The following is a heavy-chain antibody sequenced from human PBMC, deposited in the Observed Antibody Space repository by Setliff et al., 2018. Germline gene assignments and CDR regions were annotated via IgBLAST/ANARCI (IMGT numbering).Heavy chain of an antibody. Sequence: GASVKVSCKASGYTFTSSGISWVRQAPGQGLEWMGWISVYNGYIVYAQKLQGRVTMTTDTSTSTAYMELRSLRSDDTAVYYCARGRGPRVMVAVPLDHWGQGTLVTVSS. CDR3: ARGRGPRVMVAVPLDH. J-gene: IGHJ4*02. D-gene: IGHD2-8*01. V-gene: IGHV1-18*01. CDR1: GYTFTSSG. CDR2: ISVYNGYI.